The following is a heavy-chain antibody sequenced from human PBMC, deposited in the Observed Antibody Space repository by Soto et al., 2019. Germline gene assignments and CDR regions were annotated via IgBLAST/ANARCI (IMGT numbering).Heavy chain of an antibody. Sequence: EVQLVESGGGLVQPGGSLRLSCAASGLTMSNYWMHWVRQVPGKGLVWVARIDNDGSGTSYADSVKGRFTISSDKAKNTGDLQMNSLRAEDSAVYFWGSVFEYWGQGTLVTVSS. J-gene: IGHJ4*02. CDR3: GSVFEY. CDR1: GLTMSNYW. D-gene: IGHD3-16*01. V-gene: IGHV3-74*01. CDR2: IDNDGSGT.